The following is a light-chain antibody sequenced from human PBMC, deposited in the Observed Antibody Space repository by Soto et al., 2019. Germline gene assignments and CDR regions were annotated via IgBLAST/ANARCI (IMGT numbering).Light chain of an antibody. V-gene: IGKV1-12*01. Sequence: DIHVTQSPPSMASAVGDRVTITCRASQDIGNWMTWYQQNTGKAPKLLIYSASTLVRGVPSRFSGSGSGTELTLTISGLQPEDSLTSYCQQAKSFPITFGQGTRLEIK. CDR3: QQAKSFPIT. J-gene: IGKJ5*01. CDR2: SAS. CDR1: QDIGNW.